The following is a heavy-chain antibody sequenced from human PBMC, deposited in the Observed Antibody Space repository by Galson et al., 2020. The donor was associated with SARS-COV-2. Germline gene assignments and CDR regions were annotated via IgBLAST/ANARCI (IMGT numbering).Heavy chain of an antibody. V-gene: IGHV2-5*02. J-gene: IGHJ3*02. D-gene: IGHD3-16*01. CDR1: GFSLSTSGGG. CDR2: IYWDDDK. Sequence: SGPTLVKPTQTLTLTCTFSGFSLSTSGGGVGWIRQPPGKALEWLALIYWDDDKRYSPCLKSKLSITKDTSKNQVVLTMTNMDPVDTATYYCAHRQITFGGVNAFDIWGQGTMVTVSS. CDR3: AHRQITFGGVNAFDI.